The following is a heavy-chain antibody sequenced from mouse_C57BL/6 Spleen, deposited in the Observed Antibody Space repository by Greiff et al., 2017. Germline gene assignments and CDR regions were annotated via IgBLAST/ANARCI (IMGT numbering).Heavy chain of an antibody. CDR2: INPSSGYT. CDR3: ARRGEHDVGGFDY. V-gene: IGHV1-4*01. CDR1: GYTFTSYT. Sequence: VQLQQSGAELARPGASVKMSCKASGYTFTSYTMHWVKQRPGQGLEWIGFINPSSGYTKYNQKFKDKATLTADKSSSTAYMQLSSLTSEDSAVYYCARRGEHDVGGFDYWGQGTTLTVSS. D-gene: IGHD2-12*01. J-gene: IGHJ2*01.